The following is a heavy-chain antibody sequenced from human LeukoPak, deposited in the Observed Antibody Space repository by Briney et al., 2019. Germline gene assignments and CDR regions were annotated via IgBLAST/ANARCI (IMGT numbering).Heavy chain of an antibody. CDR1: GDFISRYY. Sequence: SETLSLTCTVSGDFISRYYWSWIRQSPGKGLEWIGYVYDRGGTNYNPSLKSRAIISADTSKNQFSLKVTSVTAADTAVYYCASRHCSGGDCYFAGADPFDHWGQGTLVTVSS. CDR3: ASRHCSGGDCYFAGADPFDH. D-gene: IGHD2-21*01. J-gene: IGHJ4*02. V-gene: IGHV4-59*01. CDR2: VYDRGGT.